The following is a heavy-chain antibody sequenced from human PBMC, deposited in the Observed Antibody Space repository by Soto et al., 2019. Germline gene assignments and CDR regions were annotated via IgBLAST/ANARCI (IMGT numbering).Heavy chain of an antibody. D-gene: IGHD3-10*01. CDR1: GYSFTSYY. J-gene: IGHJ6*02. Sequence: ASVKVSCKASGYSFTSYYMHWVRQAPGQGLEWMGIINPSGGSTSYAQKFQGRVTMTRDTSTSTVYMELSSLRSEDTAVYYCARDLMVRGVVYYYYYNGMDVWGQGTTVT. CDR2: INPSGGST. V-gene: IGHV1-46*01. CDR3: ARDLMVRGVVYYYYYNGMDV.